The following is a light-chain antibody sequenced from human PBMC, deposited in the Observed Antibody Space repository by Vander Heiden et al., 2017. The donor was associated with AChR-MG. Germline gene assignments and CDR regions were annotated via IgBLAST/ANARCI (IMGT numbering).Light chain of an antibody. CDR2: EDN. CDR1: SGSIASNY. J-gene: IGLJ3*02. V-gene: IGLV6-57*03. CDR3: QSYDSSNHRV. Sequence: NLMLTQPHPVSESPGQTVTISCTRSSGSIASNYVQWYQQRPGSAPTTVIYEDNQRPSGVPGRFSGSIDSSSNSASLTISGLKTEDEADYYCQSYDSSNHRVFGGGTKLTVL.